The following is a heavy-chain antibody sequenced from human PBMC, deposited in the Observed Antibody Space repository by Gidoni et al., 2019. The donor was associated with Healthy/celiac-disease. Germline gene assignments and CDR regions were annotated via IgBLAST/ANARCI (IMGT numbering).Heavy chain of an antibody. CDR3: ASTIGPNWNYYYYGMDV. CDR2: IIPILGIA. V-gene: IGHV1-69*02. CDR1: GGTFSSYT. D-gene: IGHD1-1*01. J-gene: IGHJ6*02. Sequence: QVQLVQSGAEVKKPGSSVKVSCKASGGTFSSYTISWVRQAPGQGLEWMGRIIPILGIANYAQKFQGRVTITADKSTSTAYMELSSLRSEDTAVYYCASTIGPNWNYYYYGMDVWGQGTTVTVSS.